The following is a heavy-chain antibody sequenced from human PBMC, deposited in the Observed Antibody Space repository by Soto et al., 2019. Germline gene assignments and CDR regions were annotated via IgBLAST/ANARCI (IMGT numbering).Heavy chain of an antibody. CDR3: ARNEGSSWDYYYYGMDV. CDR1: GYSFTSYW. D-gene: IGHD6-13*01. CDR2: IYPGDSDT. J-gene: IGHJ6*02. Sequence: GESLKISCKGSGYSFTSYWIGWVRQMPGKGLEWMGIIYPGDSDTRYSPSFQGQVTISADKSISTAYLQWSSLKASDTAMYYCARNEGSSWDYYYYGMDVWGQGTTVTVSS. V-gene: IGHV5-51*01.